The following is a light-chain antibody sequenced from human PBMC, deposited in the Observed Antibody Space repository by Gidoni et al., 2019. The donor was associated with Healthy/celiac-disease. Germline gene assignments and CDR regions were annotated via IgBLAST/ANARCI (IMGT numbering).Light chain of an antibody. CDR1: SSNIGSNT. J-gene: IGLJ1*01. V-gene: IGLV1-44*01. CDR3: AAWDDSLNGYV. CDR2: SNN. Sequence: QSVLTQRPSASGTTGQRVTISCSGSSSNIGSNTVHWYQQLPGTAPKLLIYSNNQRPSGVPDRFSGSKSGTSASLAISGLQSEDEADYYCAAWDDSLNGYVFGTGTKVTVL.